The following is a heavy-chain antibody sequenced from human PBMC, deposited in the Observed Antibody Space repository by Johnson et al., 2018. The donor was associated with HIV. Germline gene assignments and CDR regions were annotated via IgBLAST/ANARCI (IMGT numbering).Heavy chain of an antibody. CDR3: ARGVDGAFDI. J-gene: IGHJ3*02. Sequence: QVQLVESGGGVVQPGRSLRLSCAASGFPFSSYGMHWVRQAPGKGLEWVAVISYDGSNKYYADSVKGRFTISRDNSKNTMYMQMNSLRAEDTAVYYCARGVDGAFDIWGQGTMVTVSS. CDR1: GFPFSSYG. D-gene: IGHD3-10*01. CDR2: ISYDGSNK. V-gene: IGHV3-30*03.